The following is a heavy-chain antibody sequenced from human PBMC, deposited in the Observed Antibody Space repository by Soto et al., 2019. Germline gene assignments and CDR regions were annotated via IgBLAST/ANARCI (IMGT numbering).Heavy chain of an antibody. V-gene: IGHV1-2*02. CDR1: GYTFSAFY. D-gene: IGHD1-26*01. CDR3: MRGGWGDSPIDY. CDR2: INPSNEIT. Sequence: QVQLEQSGTEVKKVGASVEVSCKTSGYTFSAFYVHWARLAPGRGFEWLGWINPSNEITTFSQSFQGRVTMTRDTSTNTVHMELNSLTFDDTAVYYCMRGGWGDSPIDYWGQGTQVIVSS. J-gene: IGHJ4*02.